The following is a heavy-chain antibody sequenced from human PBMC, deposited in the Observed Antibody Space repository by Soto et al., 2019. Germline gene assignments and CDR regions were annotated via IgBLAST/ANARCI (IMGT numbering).Heavy chain of an antibody. D-gene: IGHD3-22*01. CDR2: IYYSGST. V-gene: IGHV4-31*01. J-gene: IGHJ5*02. Sequence: QVQLQESGPGLVKPSQTLSLTCTVSGGSISSGGYYWSWIRQHPGKGLEWIGYIYYSGSTSYNPSLKRLCTISVDTSKNQFSLKLSSVTAADTAVYYCARFGGSYYDSSAGNWFDPWGQGTLVTVSS. CDR1: GGSISSGGYY. CDR3: ARFGGSYYDSSAGNWFDP.